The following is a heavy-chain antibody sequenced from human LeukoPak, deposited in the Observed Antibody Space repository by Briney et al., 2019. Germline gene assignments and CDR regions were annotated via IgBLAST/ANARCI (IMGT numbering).Heavy chain of an antibody. V-gene: IGHV3-7*01. J-gene: IGHJ4*02. Sequence: PGGSLRLSCAASGFSFSTYWMTWVRQAPGKGLEWVAKIKQDGSEIYYVDSVKGRFTLSRDNAKNSLYLQMNSLRAEDTAVYYCARDGKAVASDYWGQGTLVTVSS. CDR3: ARDGKAVASDY. CDR2: IKQDGSEI. CDR1: GFSFSTYW. D-gene: IGHD6-19*01.